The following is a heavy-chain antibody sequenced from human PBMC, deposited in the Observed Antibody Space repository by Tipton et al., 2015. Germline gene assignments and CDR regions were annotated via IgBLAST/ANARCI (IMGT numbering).Heavy chain of an antibody. J-gene: IGHJ4*02. CDR2: IIPIFGTP. CDR1: GYTFLSYG. Sequence: QSGAEVKKSGASVKVSCKASGYTFLSYGLTWVRQAPGQGLDWMGGIIPIFGTPNYAQKFQGRVTITADESTSTAYMELSSLRSEDTAVYYCARHSDPNKPITMVRGVIRVYFDYWGQGTLVTVSS. D-gene: IGHD3-10*01. V-gene: IGHV1-69*13. CDR3: ARHSDPNKPITMVRGVIRVYFDY.